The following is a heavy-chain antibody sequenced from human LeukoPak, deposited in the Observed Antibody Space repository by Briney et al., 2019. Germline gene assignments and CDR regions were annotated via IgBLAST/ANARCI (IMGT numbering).Heavy chain of an antibody. J-gene: IGHJ4*02. CDR3: ARELYDSSGYYYANFDY. D-gene: IGHD3-22*01. CDR2: MNPNSGNT. V-gene: IGHV1-8*02. Sequence: ASVKVSCKASGGTFSSYAISWERQAPGQGLEWMGWMNPNSGNTGYAQKFQGRVTMTRYTSISTAYMELSSLRSEDTAVYYCARELYDSSGYYYANFDYWGQGTLVTVSS. CDR1: GGTFSSYA.